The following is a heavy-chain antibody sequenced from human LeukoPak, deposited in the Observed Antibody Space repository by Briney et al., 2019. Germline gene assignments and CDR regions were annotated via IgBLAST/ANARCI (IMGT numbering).Heavy chain of an antibody. CDR3: AKDPDRYFDFDY. CDR1: GFTFSTYA. CDR2: ISGSGGST. V-gene: IGHV3-23*01. Sequence: PGGSLRLSCAASGFTFSTYAMRWVRQAPGKGLEWVSAISGSGGSTYYADSVKGRFTISRDNSKNTLYLQMNSLRAEGTAVYYCAKDPDRYFDFDYWGQGTLVTVSS. D-gene: IGHD3-9*01. J-gene: IGHJ4*02.